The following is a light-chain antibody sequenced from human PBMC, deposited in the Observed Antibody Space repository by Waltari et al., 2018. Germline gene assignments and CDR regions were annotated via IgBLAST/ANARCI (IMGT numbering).Light chain of an antibody. Sequence: QSVLTQPPSVSGAPGQWVTIPCTGSSPNIGTGHDVHWYQQLPGTAPQLLIYSNPKRPSGVPDRFSGSKSGASASLAITGLQPEDEADYYCQSYDNSLTGFYVFGTGTKVTVL. J-gene: IGLJ1*01. CDR1: SPNIGTGHD. V-gene: IGLV1-40*01. CDR2: SNP. CDR3: QSYDNSLTGFYV.